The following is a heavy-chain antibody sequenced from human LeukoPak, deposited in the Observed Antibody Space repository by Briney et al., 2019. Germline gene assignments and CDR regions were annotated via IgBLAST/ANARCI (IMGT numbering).Heavy chain of an antibody. CDR1: GGSISSYY. CDR3: AREENSFYGSGSLDH. CDR2: IYYSGST. Sequence: SETLSLTCTVSGGSISSYYWSWIRQPPGKGLEWIGYIYYSGSTNSNPSLKSRVTISVDTSKNGFSLNLTSVTAADTAVYFCAREENSFYGSGSLDHWGPGALVTVSS. V-gene: IGHV4-59*01. J-gene: IGHJ4*02. D-gene: IGHD3-10*01.